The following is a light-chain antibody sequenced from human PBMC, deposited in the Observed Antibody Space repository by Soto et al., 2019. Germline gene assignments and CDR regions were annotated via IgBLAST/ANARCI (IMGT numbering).Light chain of an antibody. V-gene: IGLV2-23*03. CDR2: EGS. J-gene: IGLJ1*01. CDR1: SSDVGTYNL. CDR3: CSYAGSSSLDYV. Sequence: QSALTQPASVSGSPGQSVTISCAGTSSDVGTYNLVSWYQQYPGKAPKVIIYEGSKRPSGVSNHFSGSKSGSTASLTISGLQAEDEGDYYCCSYAGSSSLDYVFGTGTKVTVL.